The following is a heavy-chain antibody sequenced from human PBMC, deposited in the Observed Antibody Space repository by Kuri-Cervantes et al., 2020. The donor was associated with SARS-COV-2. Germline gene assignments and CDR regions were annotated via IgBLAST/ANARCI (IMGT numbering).Heavy chain of an antibody. CDR2: IFYSGRT. J-gene: IGHJ3*02. CDR3: AREWLTNWGRPDDAFDI. D-gene: IGHD7-27*01. Sequence: GSLRLSCTVSGGSVNSGSYYWSWIRQPPGKGLEWIGDIFYSGRTNYNPSLKSRITMSVDTSKDQFSLKFTSVTAADTAVYYCAREWLTNWGRPDDAFDIWGQGTMVTVSS. V-gene: IGHV4-61*01. CDR1: GGSVNSGSYY.